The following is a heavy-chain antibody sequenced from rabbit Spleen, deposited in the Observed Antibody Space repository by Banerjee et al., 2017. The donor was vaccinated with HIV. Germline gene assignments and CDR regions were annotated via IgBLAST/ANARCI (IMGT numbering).Heavy chain of an antibody. Sequence: LVESGGGLVQPGASLTLTCTASGFSFNVNYDMCWVRQAPGKGLEWIGCIYTGSSADTYYASWAKGRFTISKTSSTTVTLQMTSLTAADTATYFCVRGASSSGYYSLWGPGTLVTVS. CDR2: IYTGSSADT. V-gene: IGHV1S40*01. CDR3: VRGASSSGYYSL. D-gene: IGHD1-1*01. J-gene: IGHJ6*01. CDR1: GFSFNVNYD.